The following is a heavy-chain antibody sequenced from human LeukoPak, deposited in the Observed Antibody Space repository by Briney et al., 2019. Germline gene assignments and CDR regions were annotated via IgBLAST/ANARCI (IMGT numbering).Heavy chain of an antibody. CDR2: ITDSGGDT. Sequence: GGSLRLSCAASGFTFNNYAMGWVRQAPGKGLEWVSAITDSGGDTYYADSVKGRFAISRDNSQNTLYLQMNSLRAEDTAVYYCPKGSAAARPYYFDYWGQGILVTVSS. CDR1: GFTFNNYA. CDR3: PKGSAAARPYYFDY. D-gene: IGHD6-13*01. V-gene: IGHV3-23*01. J-gene: IGHJ4*02.